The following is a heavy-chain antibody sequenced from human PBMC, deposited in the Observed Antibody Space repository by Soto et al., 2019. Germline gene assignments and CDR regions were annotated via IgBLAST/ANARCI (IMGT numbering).Heavy chain of an antibody. CDR2: IIPIFGTA. CDR1: GGTFSRYA. D-gene: IGHD3-16*01. J-gene: IGHJ6*02. CDR3: ARDAPFMITFGGVTDYYGMDV. Sequence: GASVKVSCKASGGTFSRYAISWVRQAPGQGLEWMGGIIPIFGTANYAQKFQGRVTITADESTSTAYMELSSLRSEDTAVYYCARDAPFMITFGGVTDYYGMDVWGQGTTVTVSS. V-gene: IGHV1-69*13.